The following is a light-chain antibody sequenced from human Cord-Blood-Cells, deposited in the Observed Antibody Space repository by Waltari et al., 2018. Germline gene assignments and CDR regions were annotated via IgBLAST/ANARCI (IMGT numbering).Light chain of an antibody. Sequence: EIVLTPATATLSLSPGESSTLSCRASQSVSSYLAWYQQKPGQAPRLLIYDASNRATGIPARFSGSGSGTDFTLTISSLEPEDFAVYYCQQRSNWPLTFGGGTKVEIK. CDR3: QQRSNWPLT. CDR2: DAS. J-gene: IGKJ4*01. CDR1: QSVSSY. V-gene: IGKV3-11*01.